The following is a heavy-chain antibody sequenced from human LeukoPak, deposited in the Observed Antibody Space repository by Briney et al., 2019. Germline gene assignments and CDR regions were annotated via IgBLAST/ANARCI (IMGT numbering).Heavy chain of an antibody. CDR1: GFTFSNLA. J-gene: IGHJ4*02. CDR2: ISDRGGIT. CDR3: AKDARRYSGWYFFDH. D-gene: IGHD6-19*01. Sequence: GGSLRLSCVASGFTFSNLAMGWVRQAPGKGLEWVSVISDRGGITYYADSVKGRFTISRDNSRNTLYLKMNSLRVDDTAVYYCAKDARRYSGWYFFDHWGQGTLVTVSS. V-gene: IGHV3-23*01.